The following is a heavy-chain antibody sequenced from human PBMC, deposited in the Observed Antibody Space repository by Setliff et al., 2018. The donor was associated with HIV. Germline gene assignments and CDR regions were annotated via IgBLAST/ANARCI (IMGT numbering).Heavy chain of an antibody. D-gene: IGHD5-18*01. CDR2: IYYSGST. CDR1: GYSISSGYY. J-gene: IGHJ4*02. CDR3: ARDVYSYGRFYFDY. Sequence: SETLSLTCAVSGYSISSGYYWGWIRQPPGKRLEWIGSIYYSGSTYYNPSGNTNYNPSLKSRVTMSVDTSKKQFSLNLSSVTAADTGVYYCARDVYSYGRFYFDYWGQGTLVTVSS. V-gene: IGHV4-38-2*02.